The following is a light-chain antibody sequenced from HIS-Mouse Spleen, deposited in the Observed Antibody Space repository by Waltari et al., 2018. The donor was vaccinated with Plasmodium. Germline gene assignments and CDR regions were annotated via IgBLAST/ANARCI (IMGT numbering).Light chain of an antibody. CDR2: WAS. V-gene: IGKV4-1*01. Sequence: DIVMNQSPASLAVSLGERATINCKSSKSVLYSSNNKNYLAWYQQKPGQPPKLHIYWASTRESGVPDRFSGSGSGTDFTLTISSLQAEDVAVYYCQQYYSTPLTFGGGTKVEIK. CDR1: KSVLYSSNNKNY. J-gene: IGKJ4*01. CDR3: QQYYSTPLT.